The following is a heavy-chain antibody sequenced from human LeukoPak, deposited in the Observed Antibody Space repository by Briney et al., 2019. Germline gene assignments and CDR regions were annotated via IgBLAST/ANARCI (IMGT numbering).Heavy chain of an antibody. CDR3: ARGRLYYYGSGSYHFDY. Sequence: PSETLSLTCAVYGGSFSGYYWSWIHQPPGKGLEWIGEINHSGSTNYNPSLKSRVTISVDTSKNQFSLKLSSVTAADTAVYYCARGRLYYYGSGSYHFDYWGQGTLVTVSS. CDR1: GGSFSGYY. J-gene: IGHJ4*02. D-gene: IGHD3-10*01. V-gene: IGHV4-34*01. CDR2: INHSGST.